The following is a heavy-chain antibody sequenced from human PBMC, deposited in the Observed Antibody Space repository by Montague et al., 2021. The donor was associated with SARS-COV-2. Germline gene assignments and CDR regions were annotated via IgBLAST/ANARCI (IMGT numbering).Heavy chain of an antibody. CDR2: INHSGTT. V-gene: IGHV4-34*01. J-gene: IGHJ4*02. CDR1: GGSISGYY. Sequence: SETRSLTCAVYGGSISGYYWTWIRQPPGQGLEWIGDINHSGTTNYNFNPSLRSRVTISVDTSKSQFSLKLTSVTAADTAVYYCARWDPQELTMIGLFGKSARDYWGQGTLVTVSS. CDR3: ARWDPQELTMIGLFGKSARDY. D-gene: IGHD3-10*02.